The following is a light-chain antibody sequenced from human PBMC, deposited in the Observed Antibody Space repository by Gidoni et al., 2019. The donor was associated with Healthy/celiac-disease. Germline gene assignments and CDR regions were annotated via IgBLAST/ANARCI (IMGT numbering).Light chain of an antibody. CDR3: QQLNSYPPP. Sequence: IQLPQSPSFLSASVGDRVTITCRASQGISSYFAWYQQKPGKAPKLLIYAASSLQSGVPSRFSGSGSGTAFTLPIISLQPEDFATYYCQQLNSYPPPFXGXTKVEIK. CDR1: QGISSY. CDR2: AAS. J-gene: IGKJ4*01. V-gene: IGKV1-9*01.